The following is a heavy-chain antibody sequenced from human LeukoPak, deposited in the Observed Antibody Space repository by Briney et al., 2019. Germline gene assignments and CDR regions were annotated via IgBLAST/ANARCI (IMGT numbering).Heavy chain of an antibody. CDR3: ARGRPRGGSYGTMGRTTRTKSLDY. CDR2: INHSGST. D-gene: IGHD3-16*01. J-gene: IGHJ4*02. CDR1: GGSFSGYY. Sequence: SETLSLTCAVYGGSFSGYYWSWIRQPPGKGRGWVGEINHSGSTNYNPSLKSRVTISVDTSKNQFSLKLSSVTAADTAVYYCARGRPRGGSYGTMGRTTRTKSLDYWGQGTLVTVSS. V-gene: IGHV4-34*01.